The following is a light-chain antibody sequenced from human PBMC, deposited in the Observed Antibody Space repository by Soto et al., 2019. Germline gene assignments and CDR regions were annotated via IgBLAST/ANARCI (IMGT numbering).Light chain of an antibody. Sequence: QSALTQPASVSGSPGQSITISCTGTSSDVGGYIYVSWHQQHPGKAPKLMIYDVNNRPSGVSNRFSGSKSGNTASLTISGLQAEDEADYYCASYTSSTTVVFGGGTKVTVL. CDR1: SSDVGGYIY. J-gene: IGLJ2*01. CDR2: DVN. CDR3: ASYTSSTTVV. V-gene: IGLV2-14*01.